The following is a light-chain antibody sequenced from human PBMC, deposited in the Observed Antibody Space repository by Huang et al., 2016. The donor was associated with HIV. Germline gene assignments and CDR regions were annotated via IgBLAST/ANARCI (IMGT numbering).Light chain of an antibody. V-gene: IGKV1-9*01. Sequence: IQLTQSPSSLSASVGDRVTITCRASQGISSYLSCYQQKPGKAPKLLIYAASTLQSGVPSSFSGSVSGTDFTLTISSLQPEDFATYYCQQLNSYPFTFGPGTKVDIK. CDR2: AAS. J-gene: IGKJ3*01. CDR1: QGISSY. CDR3: QQLNSYPFT.